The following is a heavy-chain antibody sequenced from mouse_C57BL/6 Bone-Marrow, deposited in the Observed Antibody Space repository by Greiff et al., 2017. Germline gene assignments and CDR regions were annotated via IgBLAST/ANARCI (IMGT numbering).Heavy chain of an antibody. D-gene: IGHD1-1*01. J-gene: IGHJ1*03. CDR3: ARPLQYYGSSYWYFDV. Sequence: EVKLQESGGGLVQPGGSLKLSCAASGFTFSDYYMYWVRQTPEQRLEWVAYISNAGGSTYYPDTVKGRFTISRDNAKTTLYLQMSRLKSEDTARYYCARPLQYYGSSYWYFDVWGTGTTVTVSS. CDR2: ISNAGGST. CDR1: GFTFSDYY. V-gene: IGHV5-12*01.